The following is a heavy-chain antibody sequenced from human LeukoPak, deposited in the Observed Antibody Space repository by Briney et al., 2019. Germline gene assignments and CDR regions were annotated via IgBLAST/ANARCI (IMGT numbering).Heavy chain of an antibody. CDR3: ASTAGYSSGWYA. CDR2: IKEDGSEK. Sequence: GGSLRLSCAASGFTFSSHWMSWVRQAPGKGLEWVANIKEDGSEKYYEDSVKGRFTISRDNAKNSLYLQMNSLSAEDTAVYYCASTAGYSSGWYAWGQGTLVTVSS. V-gene: IGHV3-7*01. D-gene: IGHD6-19*01. CDR1: GFTFSSHW. J-gene: IGHJ5*02.